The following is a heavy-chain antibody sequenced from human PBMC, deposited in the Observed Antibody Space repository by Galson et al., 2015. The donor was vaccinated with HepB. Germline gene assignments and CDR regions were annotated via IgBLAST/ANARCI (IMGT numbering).Heavy chain of an antibody. D-gene: IGHD4-17*01. J-gene: IGHJ2*01. V-gene: IGHV3-30*14. CDR2: ISYTGKYT. CDR3: VRLRGEGAGHYQNWYFDL. CDR1: GFSFSYFP. Sequence: SLRLSCAASGFSFSYFPMHWVRQAPGKGLDWVAVISYTGKYTNYADSGKGRFTISRANSKNALYLQMNSLRVEDTALYYCVRLRGEGAGHYQNWYFDLWGRGTLVTVSS.